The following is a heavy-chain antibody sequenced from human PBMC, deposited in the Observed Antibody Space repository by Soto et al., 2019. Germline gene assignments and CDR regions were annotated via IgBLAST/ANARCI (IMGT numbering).Heavy chain of an antibody. CDR1: GFAFRSYD. CDR3: AKVYIVATIDLAHDVFDI. V-gene: IGHV3-23*01. J-gene: IGHJ3*02. D-gene: IGHD5-12*01. CDR2: ISGSGGRT. Sequence: EVPLLESGGGLVQPGGSLRLSCAASGFAFRSYDMNWVRQAPAKGLEWVSRISGSGGRTDYADSVKGRFTISRDNSKYTLYLKMTSLGAEHTAVYYCAKVYIVATIDLAHDVFDIWGQGTMVTVSS.